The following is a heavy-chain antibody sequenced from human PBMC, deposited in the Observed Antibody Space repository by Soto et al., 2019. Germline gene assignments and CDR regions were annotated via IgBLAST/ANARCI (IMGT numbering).Heavy chain of an antibody. CDR3: ARHGFYGDYSSNYFDP. V-gene: IGHV5-51*01. Sequence: PGESLKISCKGSGYSFSNYWISWGRQMPGKGLEYMGIRYPSASQTRYSPSFQGQVTISADKSISTAYLQWTSRKASDTAISYCARHGFYGDYSSNYFDPWGQGTLVTVSS. CDR1: GYSFSNYW. CDR2: RYPSASQT. J-gene: IGHJ5*02. D-gene: IGHD4-17*01.